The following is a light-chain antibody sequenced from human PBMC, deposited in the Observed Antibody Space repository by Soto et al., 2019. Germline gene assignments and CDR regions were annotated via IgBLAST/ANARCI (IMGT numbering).Light chain of an antibody. V-gene: IGLV2-11*01. J-gene: IGLJ2*01. Sequence: QCALTQPRSVSGSPGQSVTISCTGNSSDVGGYDFVSWYQQHPGKAPKLMISDVSKRPSGVPDRFSGSKSGNTASLTISGLQAEDEADYYCCSYAGDLALFGGGTKLTVL. CDR3: CSYAGDLAL. CDR1: SSDVGGYDF. CDR2: DVS.